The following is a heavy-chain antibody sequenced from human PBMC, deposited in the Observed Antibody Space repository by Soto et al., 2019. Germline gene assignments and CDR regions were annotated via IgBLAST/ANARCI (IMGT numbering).Heavy chain of an antibody. CDR1: GFSLSTSGVG. J-gene: IGHJ5*02. D-gene: IGHD5-12*01. CDR2: IYWDDDK. CDR3: AQGGYDFPWSWFDP. Sequence: QITLKESGPTLVKPTQTLTLTCTFSGFSLSTSGVGVGWIRQPPGKALEWLALIYWDDDKRYSPSLKSRLTITKDPSKNQVVLTITNIDPMDTATYYGAQGGYDFPWSWFDPWGQGTLVTVSS. V-gene: IGHV2-5*02.